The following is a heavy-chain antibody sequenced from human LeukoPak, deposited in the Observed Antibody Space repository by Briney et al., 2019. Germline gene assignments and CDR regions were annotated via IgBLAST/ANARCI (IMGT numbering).Heavy chain of an antibody. V-gene: IGHV1-2*02. CDR1: GYTFTGYY. J-gene: IGHJ4*02. CDR2: INPNSGGT. CDR3: ARTKMVAATDDDY. D-gene: IGHD2-15*01. Sequence: ASVKVSCKASGYTFTGYYMHWVRQAPGQGLEWMGWINPNSGGTNYAQKFQGRVTMTRDTSISTAYMELSRLRSDDTAVYYCARTKMVAATDDDYWGQGTLVTVSS.